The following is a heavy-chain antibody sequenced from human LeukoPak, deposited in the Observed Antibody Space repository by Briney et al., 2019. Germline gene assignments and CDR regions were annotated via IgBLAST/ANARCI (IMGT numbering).Heavy chain of an antibody. CDR1: GFTFSSYA. CDR3: AKDIRGITGTTYFDY. CDR2: ISGSAGST. Sequence: GGSLRLSCAASGFTFSSYAMSWVRQAPGKGLEWVSAISGSAGSTYYADSVKGRFTISRDNSKNTLYLQMNSLRAEDTAVYYCAKDIRGITGTTYFDYWGQGTLVTVS. J-gene: IGHJ4*02. V-gene: IGHV3-23*01. D-gene: IGHD1-20*01.